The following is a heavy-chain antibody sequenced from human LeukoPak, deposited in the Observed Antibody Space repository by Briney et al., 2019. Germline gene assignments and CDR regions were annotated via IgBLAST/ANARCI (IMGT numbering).Heavy chain of an antibody. J-gene: IGHJ5*02. D-gene: IGHD3-10*01. CDR2: IYPGDSYPGNSNT. CDR1: GYDFSSYW. Sequence: GESLKISCQISGYDFSSYWIGWVRQVPGKGLEWMGIIYPGDSYPGNSNTRYNPSFRGQVTISADKSISTAYLQWNSLKASDTGKYYCARHMVRGDPLGFDPWGQGTLVTVSS. CDR3: ARHMVRGDPLGFDP. V-gene: IGHV5-51*01.